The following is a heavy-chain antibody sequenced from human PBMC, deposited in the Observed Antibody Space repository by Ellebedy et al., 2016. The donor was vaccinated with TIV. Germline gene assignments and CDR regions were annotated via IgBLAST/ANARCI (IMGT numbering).Heavy chain of an antibody. CDR3: AKDRVSDTAMDYYYHHGMDV. CDR2: ISWSSDMI. V-gene: IGHV3-9*01. Sequence: GGSLRLSXVASGFAFDAYAMHWVRQAPGKGLEWVSYISWSSDMIGYADSVKGRFTISRDNAKKSLYLQMDSLRAEDTALYYCAKDRVSDTAMDYYYHHGMDVWGQGTTVIVSS. J-gene: IGHJ6*02. CDR1: GFAFDAYA. D-gene: IGHD5-18*01.